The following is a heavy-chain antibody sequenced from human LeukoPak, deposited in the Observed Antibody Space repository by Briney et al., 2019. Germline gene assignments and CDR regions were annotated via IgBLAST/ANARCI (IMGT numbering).Heavy chain of an antibody. D-gene: IGHD2-15*01. J-gene: IGHJ6*03. CDR3: ARDAVRWGSSYYMDV. V-gene: IGHV3-11*01. CDR2: ISSSGSTI. CDR1: GFTFSDYY. Sequence: GGSLRLSCAASGFTFSDYYMSWIRQAPGKGLEWVSYISSSGSTIYYADSVKGRFTISSDNAKNSLYLQMNSLRAEDTAVYYCARDAVRWGSSYYMDVWGKETTVTVSS.